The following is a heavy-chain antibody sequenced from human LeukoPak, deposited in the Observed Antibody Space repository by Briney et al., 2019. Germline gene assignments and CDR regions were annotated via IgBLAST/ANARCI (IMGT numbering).Heavy chain of an antibody. Sequence: GASVKVSCKASGGTFSSYAISWVRQAPGQGLEWMGGTIPIFGTANYAQKFQGRVTITADESTSTAYMELSSLRSEDTAVYYCARSRVHYYDSSGYYWSLRWFDPWGQGTLVTVSS. CDR1: GGTFSSYA. CDR2: TIPIFGTA. CDR3: ARSRVHYYDSSGYYWSLRWFDP. D-gene: IGHD3-22*01. J-gene: IGHJ5*02. V-gene: IGHV1-69*13.